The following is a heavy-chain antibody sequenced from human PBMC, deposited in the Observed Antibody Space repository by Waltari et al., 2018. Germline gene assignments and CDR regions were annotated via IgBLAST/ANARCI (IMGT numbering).Heavy chain of an antibody. V-gene: IGHV3-33*01. J-gene: IGHJ4*02. D-gene: IGHD6-13*01. CDR2: IWDDGSNK. CDR1: GFTFSSYG. Sequence: QVQLVESGGGVVQPGRSLRLSCAASGFTFSSYGMHWVRQAPGKGAEWVAVIWDDGSNKYYADSVKGRFTISRDNAKNSLYLQMNSLRAEDTAVYYCARDFRAAAQLYWGQGTLVTVSS. CDR3: ARDFRAAAQLY.